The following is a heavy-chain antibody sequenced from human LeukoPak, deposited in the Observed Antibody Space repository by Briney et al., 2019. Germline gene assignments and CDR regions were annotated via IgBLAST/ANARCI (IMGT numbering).Heavy chain of an antibody. V-gene: IGHV3-30*04. J-gene: IGHJ4*02. Sequence: GGSLRLSCAASGFTFNTYAIHWVRQAPGKGLEWLALISYDGSNKYYADSVKGRFTISRDNSKNTLYLQMNSLRAEDTAVYYCAKEAGYGGPFDYWGQGTLVTVSS. CDR1: GFTFNTYA. CDR3: AKEAGYGGPFDY. CDR2: ISYDGSNK. D-gene: IGHD3-9*01.